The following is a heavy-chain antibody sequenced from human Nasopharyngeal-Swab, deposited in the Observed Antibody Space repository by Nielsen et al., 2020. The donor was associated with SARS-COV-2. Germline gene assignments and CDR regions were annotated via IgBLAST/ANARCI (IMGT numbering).Heavy chain of an antibody. CDR1: GFTFTNHW. V-gene: IGHV3-7*01. D-gene: IGHD1-26*01. J-gene: IGHJ4*02. Sequence: GESLKISCAASGFTFTNHWMSWVRQAPGKGLEWLANINQAGSVQKYVDSVKGRFFISRDNTEKTLFLQMNSPTVGDTAVYYCVRNGGALDFWGQGTMVTVSS. CDR2: INQAGSVQ. CDR3: VRNGGALDF.